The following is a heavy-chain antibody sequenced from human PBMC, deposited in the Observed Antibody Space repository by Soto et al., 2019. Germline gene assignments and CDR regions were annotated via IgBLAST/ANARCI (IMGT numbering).Heavy chain of an antibody. J-gene: IGHJ4*02. CDR2: ISAYNGNT. CDR1: GYTFTSYG. Sequence: QVQLVQSGAEVKKPGASVKVSCKATGYTFTSYGISWVRQAPGQGLEWMGWISAYNGNTKYAQKLQGRVTMNTATSTSPAYMEPRSLSSADTAVYYCASDSPPVDYWGQGTLVTVSS. V-gene: IGHV1-18*01. CDR3: ASDSPPVDY.